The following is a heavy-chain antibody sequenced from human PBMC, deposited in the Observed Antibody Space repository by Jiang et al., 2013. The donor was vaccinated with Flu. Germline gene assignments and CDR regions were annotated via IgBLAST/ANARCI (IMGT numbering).Heavy chain of an antibody. J-gene: IGHJ4*02. V-gene: IGHV4-39*01. CDR1: GDAVSSSTYY. D-gene: IGHD5-24*01. Sequence: LLKPSETLSLTCTVSGDAVSSSTYYWGWIRQAPREGPGVDCECVFPVASPITTRPLRSRASISVDTSKRQFSLEVTSVTAADTALYYCARMRDGYNLRGFYFDQWGQGISVAVAS. CDR2: VFPVASP. CDR3: ARMRDGYNLRGFYFDQ.